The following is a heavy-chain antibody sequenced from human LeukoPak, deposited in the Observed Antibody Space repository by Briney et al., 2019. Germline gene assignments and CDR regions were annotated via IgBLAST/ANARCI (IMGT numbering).Heavy chain of an antibody. V-gene: IGHV3-23*01. J-gene: IGHJ4*02. CDR1: GFNFSTYA. CDR2: IGQIDNT. CDR3: AKYSRTGDPFDY. D-gene: IGHD7-27*01. Sequence: GGSLRLSCAVSGFNFSTYAMMWVRQTPGKGLEWVSTIGQIDNTYYADSVKGRFTISRHTSKNTLYLQMNSLRGEDTAIYFCAKYSRTGDPFDYWGQGTLVAVSS.